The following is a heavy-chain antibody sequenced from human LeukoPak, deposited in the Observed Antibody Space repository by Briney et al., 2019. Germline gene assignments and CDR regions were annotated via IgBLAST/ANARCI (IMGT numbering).Heavy chain of an antibody. Sequence: GGSLRLSCAASGFTFGNYWMSWVRQAPGKGLEWVAVISYDGSNKYYADSVKGRFTISRDNAKNSLYLQLNSLKTEDTAVYYCAKMGRNWNLPLGFQHWGQGTLVTVSS. V-gene: IGHV3-30*18. D-gene: IGHD1-7*01. CDR2: ISYDGSNK. J-gene: IGHJ1*01. CDR1: GFTFGNYW. CDR3: AKMGRNWNLPLGFQH.